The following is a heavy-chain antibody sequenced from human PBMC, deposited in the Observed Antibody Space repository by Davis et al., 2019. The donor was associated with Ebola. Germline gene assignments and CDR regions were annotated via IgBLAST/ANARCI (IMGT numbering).Heavy chain of an antibody. Sequence: SQTLSLTCAVYGGSFSGYYWSWIRQPPGKGLEWIGEINHSGSTTYNPSLKSRVTISVDTSKNQFSLKLSSVTAADTAVYYCARAHTYYYDSSGYSSSRWYFDYWGQGTLVTVSS. CDR3: ARAHTYYYDSSGYSSSRWYFDY. CDR2: INHSGST. V-gene: IGHV4-34*01. D-gene: IGHD3-22*01. CDR1: GGSFSGYY. J-gene: IGHJ4*02.